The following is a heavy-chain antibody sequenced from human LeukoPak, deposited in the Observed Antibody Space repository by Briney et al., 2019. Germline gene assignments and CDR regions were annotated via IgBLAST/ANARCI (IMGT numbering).Heavy chain of an antibody. CDR1: GYTFTGYY. Sequence: RASVKVSCKASGYTFTGYYMHWVRQAPGQGLEWMGWINPNSGGTNYAQKLQGRVTMTRDTSISTAYMDLSRLRSDDTAVYYCARDLYGDAYRLYYYYYMDVWGKGTTVTVSS. V-gene: IGHV1-2*02. CDR2: INPNSGGT. D-gene: IGHD4-17*01. CDR3: ARDLYGDAYRLYYYYYMDV. J-gene: IGHJ6*03.